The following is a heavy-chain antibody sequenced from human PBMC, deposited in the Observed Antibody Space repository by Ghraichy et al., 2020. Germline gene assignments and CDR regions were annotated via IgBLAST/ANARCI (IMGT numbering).Heavy chain of an antibody. CDR1: GFTFSSYA. Sequence: GGSLRLSCAASGFTFSSYAMSWVRQAPGKGLEWVSAISGSGGSTYYADSVKGRFTISRDNSKNTLYLQMNSLRAEDTAVYYCAKVELTVAGDYDYFDYWGQGTLVTVSS. D-gene: IGHD4-23*01. CDR3: AKVELTVAGDYDYFDY. CDR2: ISGSGGST. J-gene: IGHJ4*02. V-gene: IGHV3-23*01.